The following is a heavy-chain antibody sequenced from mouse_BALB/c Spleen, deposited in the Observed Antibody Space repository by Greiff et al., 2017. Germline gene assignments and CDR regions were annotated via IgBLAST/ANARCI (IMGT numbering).Heavy chain of an antibody. CDR2: ISSGSSTI. J-gene: IGHJ2*01. CDR1: GFTFSSFG. Sequence: EVKVVESGGGLVQPGGSRKLSCAASGFTFSSFGMHWVRQAPEKGLEWVAYISSGSSTIYYADTVKGRFTISRDNPKNTLFLQMTSLRSEDTAMYYCARSRDPYFDYWGQGTTLTVSS. D-gene: IGHD3-3*01. V-gene: IGHV5-17*02. CDR3: ARSRDPYFDY.